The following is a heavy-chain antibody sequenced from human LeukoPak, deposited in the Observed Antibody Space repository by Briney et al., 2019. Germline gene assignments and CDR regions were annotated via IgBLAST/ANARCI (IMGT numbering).Heavy chain of an antibody. CDR2: IGASGANT. D-gene: IGHD4-17*01. Sequence: HAGGSLRLSCAASKFTFNIYAMNWVRQAPGKGLEWVSTIGASGANTFYADSVKGRFTISRDNSKNTVYLQMNSLRAEDTAVYYCAREGYGEDENYYYYYYMDVWGKGTTVTISS. J-gene: IGHJ6*03. CDR1: KFTFNIYA. V-gene: IGHV3-23*01. CDR3: AREGYGEDENYYYYYYMDV.